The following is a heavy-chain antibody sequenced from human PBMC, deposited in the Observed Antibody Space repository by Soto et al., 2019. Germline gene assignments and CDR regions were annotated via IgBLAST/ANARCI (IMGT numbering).Heavy chain of an antibody. CDR3: AKNGDFWSWGMDV. CDR2: ISSSGDGT. D-gene: IGHD3-3*01. V-gene: IGHV3-23*01. Sequence: PGGSLRLSCAASGFTFSTYAMTWVRQAPGKGLEWVSMISSSGDGTYYEDSVKGRFTISRDNSRNTLNLQMNSLRAEDTAVYYCAKNGDFWSWGMDVWGKGTTVTVSS. CDR1: GFTFSTYA. J-gene: IGHJ6*04.